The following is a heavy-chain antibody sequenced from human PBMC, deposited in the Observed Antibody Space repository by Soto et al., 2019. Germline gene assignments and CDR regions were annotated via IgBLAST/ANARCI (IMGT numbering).Heavy chain of an antibody. CDR2: IYPGDSET. CDR3: ARLGFPGAIYFDS. J-gene: IGHJ4*02. Sequence: GESLKISCKGSGYNFTTFWIGWVRQMPGKGLEWMGIIYPGDSETKYSPDFEGQVTISADRSTNTAYLQWRSLRASDTAMYYCARLGFPGAIYFDSWGLGTLVTVAS. CDR1: GYNFTTFW. V-gene: IGHV5-51*01.